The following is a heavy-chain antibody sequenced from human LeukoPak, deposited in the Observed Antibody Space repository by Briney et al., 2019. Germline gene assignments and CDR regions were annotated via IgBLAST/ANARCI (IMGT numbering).Heavy chain of an antibody. CDR2: INPNSGGT. V-gene: IGHV1-2*02. J-gene: IGHJ4*02. CDR1: GYTFTGYY. D-gene: IGHD6-13*01. Sequence: ASVKVSCKASGYTFTGYYMHWVRQAPGQGLEWMGWINPNSGGTNYAQKFQGRGTMTRDTSISTAYMELSRLRSDDTAVYYCAREKSPTLSSSWRRVDYWGQGTLVTVSS. CDR3: AREKSPTLSSSWRRVDY.